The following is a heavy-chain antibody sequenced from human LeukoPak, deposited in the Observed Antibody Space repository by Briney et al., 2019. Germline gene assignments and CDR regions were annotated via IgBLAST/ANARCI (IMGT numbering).Heavy chain of an antibody. Sequence: GGSLRLSCAASGFTFDDYAMHWVRQAPGKGLEWVSGISWNSGNIGYADSVKGRFTISRDNAKNSLYLQMNSLRVEDTAVYYCARDLARGGPHARLNYYMDVWGKGTTVTVSS. V-gene: IGHV3-9*01. CDR3: ARDLARGGPHARLNYYMDV. CDR1: GFTFDDYA. CDR2: ISWNSGNI. D-gene: IGHD3-10*01. J-gene: IGHJ6*03.